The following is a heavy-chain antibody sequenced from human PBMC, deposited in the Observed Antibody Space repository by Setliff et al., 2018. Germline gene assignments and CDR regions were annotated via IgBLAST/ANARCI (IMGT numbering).Heavy chain of an antibody. CDR2: INRRGTT. CDR3: ARASSGWYSAYYYYMDV. V-gene: IGHV4-61*09. CDR1: GGSVNSGYDN. D-gene: IGHD6-19*01. J-gene: IGHJ6*03. Sequence: SETLSLTCTVSGGSVNSGYDNWNWLRQPAGKGLEWVGHINRRGTTNFTPSLKSRVTISLDTSKNQFSLNLTSVTAADTAVYYCARASSGWYSAYYYYMDVWGKGTTVTVSS.